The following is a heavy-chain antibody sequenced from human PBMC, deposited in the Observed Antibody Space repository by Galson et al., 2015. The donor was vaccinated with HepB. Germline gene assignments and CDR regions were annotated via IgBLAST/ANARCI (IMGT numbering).Heavy chain of an antibody. CDR1: GLTFDDYA. D-gene: IGHD6-13*01. CDR3: AKVSAVGSGWSEGFDY. CDR2: ITWNSAGI. V-gene: IGHV3-9*01. J-gene: IGHJ4*02. Sequence: SLRLSCATSGLTFDDYAMHWVRQAPGKGLEWVSGITWNSAGIAYADSVKGRFTISRDNAKNSLYLQMNSLRAEDTALYFCAKVSAVGSGWSEGFDYWGQGTLVTVSS.